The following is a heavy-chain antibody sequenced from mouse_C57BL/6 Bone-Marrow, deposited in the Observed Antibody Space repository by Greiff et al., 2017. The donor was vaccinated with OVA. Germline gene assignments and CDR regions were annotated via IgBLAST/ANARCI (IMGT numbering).Heavy chain of an antibody. CDR1: VYTFTSYW. J-gene: IGHJ3*01. CDR3: ARLDGYYLAWFAY. V-gene: IGHV1-55*01. Sequence: QVQLQQPGAELVKPGASVKMSCKASVYTFTSYWITWVKQRPGQGLEWIGDIYPGSGSTNYNEKFKSKATLTVDTSSSTAYMQLSSLTSEDSAVYYCARLDGYYLAWFAYWGQGTLVTVSA. D-gene: IGHD2-12*01. CDR2: IYPGSGST.